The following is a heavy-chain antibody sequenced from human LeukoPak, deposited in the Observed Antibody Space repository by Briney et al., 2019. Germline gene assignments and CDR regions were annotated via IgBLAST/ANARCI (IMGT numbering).Heavy chain of an antibody. D-gene: IGHD3-16*01. V-gene: IGHV4-61*01. J-gene: IGHJ3*02. CDR1: GGSVSSGSYY. Sequence: SETRSLTCTVSGGSVSSGSYYWSWIRQPPGKGLEWIGYIYYSGSTNYNPSLKSRVTISVDTSKNQFSLKLSSVTAADTAVYYCARDWGGIWGQGTMVTVSS. CDR3: ARDWGGI. CDR2: IYYSGST.